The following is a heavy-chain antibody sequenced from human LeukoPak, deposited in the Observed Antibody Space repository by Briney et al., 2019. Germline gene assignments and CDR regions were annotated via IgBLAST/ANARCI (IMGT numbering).Heavy chain of an antibody. Sequence: PSETLSLTCAVYGGSFSGYYWSWIRQPPGKGLEWIGEINHSGSTNYNPSLKSRVTISVDTYKNQFSLKLSSVTAADTAVYYCAREGDYCTNGVCHFDYWGQGTLVTVSS. CDR3: AREGDYCTNGVCHFDY. V-gene: IGHV4-34*01. J-gene: IGHJ4*02. CDR2: INHSGST. CDR1: GGSFSGYY. D-gene: IGHD2-8*01.